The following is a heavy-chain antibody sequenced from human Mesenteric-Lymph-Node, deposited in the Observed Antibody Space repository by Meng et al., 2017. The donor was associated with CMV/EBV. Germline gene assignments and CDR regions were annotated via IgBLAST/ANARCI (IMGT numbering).Heavy chain of an antibody. CDR2: ISRSGSTQ. CDR3: ARARGGYSSSWPRGGAFDI. Sequence: GGSLRLSCAASGFTFSTYTMNWVRQAPGKGLEWVSYISRSGSTQYYADSVKGRFTISRDNAKNSLYLQMNSLRAEDTAVYYCARARGGYSSSWPRGGAFDIWGQGTMVTVSS. V-gene: IGHV3-48*04. CDR1: GFTFSTYT. D-gene: IGHD6-13*01. J-gene: IGHJ3*02.